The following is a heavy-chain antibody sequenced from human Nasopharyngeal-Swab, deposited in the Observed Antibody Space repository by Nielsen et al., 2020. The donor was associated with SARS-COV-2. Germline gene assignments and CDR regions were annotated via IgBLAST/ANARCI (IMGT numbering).Heavy chain of an antibody. D-gene: IGHD1-26*01. CDR3: ARGWYGGIVY. Sequence: SETLSLTCAVYGGSFSGYYWSWIRQPPGKGLEWIGEINHSGRTNYNPSLKSRVTISVDTSKNQFSLNLRSVTAADTAVYYCARGWYGGIVYWGQGTLVTVSS. V-gene: IGHV4-34*01. J-gene: IGHJ4*02. CDR2: INHSGRT. CDR1: GGSFSGYY.